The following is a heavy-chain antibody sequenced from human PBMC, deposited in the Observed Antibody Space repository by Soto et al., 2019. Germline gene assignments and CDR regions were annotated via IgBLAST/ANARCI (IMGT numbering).Heavy chain of an antibody. Sequence: TLETLCLSCAVYGVSFSGYGWSWIRQPPGKGLEWIGEINHSGSTNYNPSLKSRVTISVDTSKNQFSLKLSSVTAADTAVYYCARGQSFDPWGQGTLVTVSS. CDR1: GVSFSGYG. V-gene: IGHV4-34*01. J-gene: IGHJ5*02. CDR2: INHSGST. CDR3: ARGQSFDP.